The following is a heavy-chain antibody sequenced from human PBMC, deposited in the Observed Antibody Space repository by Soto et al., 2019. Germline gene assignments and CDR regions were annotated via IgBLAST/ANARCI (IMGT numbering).Heavy chain of an antibody. CDR2: ISYDGSNK. D-gene: IGHD6-19*01. CDR1: GFTFSSYA. V-gene: IGHV3-30-3*01. J-gene: IGHJ4*02. Sequence: LRLSCAASGFTFSSYAMHWVRQAPGKGLEWVAVISYDGSNKYYADSVKGRFTISRDNSKNTLYLQMNSLRAEDTAVYYCARSPLQWLVHHFDYWGQGTLVTVSS. CDR3: ARSPLQWLVHHFDY.